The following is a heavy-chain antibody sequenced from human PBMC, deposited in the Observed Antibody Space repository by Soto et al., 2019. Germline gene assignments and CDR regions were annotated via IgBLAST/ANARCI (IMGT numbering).Heavy chain of an antibody. CDR1: GFTFSVSA. D-gene: IGHD3-22*01. Sequence: GGSLRLSCAASGFTFSVSAMHWVRQASGKGLEWVGRIRSKANSYATAYAASVKGRFTISRDDSKNTAYLQMNSLKTEDTAVYYCTRDYDSSGYYLGYAPPSYGDMDVWGQGTTVTVSS. CDR3: TRDYDSSGYYLGYAPPSYGDMDV. CDR2: IRSKANSYAT. J-gene: IGHJ6*02. V-gene: IGHV3-73*01.